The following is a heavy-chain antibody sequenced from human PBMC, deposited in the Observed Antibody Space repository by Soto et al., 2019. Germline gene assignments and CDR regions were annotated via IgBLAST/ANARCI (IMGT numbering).Heavy chain of an antibody. D-gene: IGHD5-12*01. CDR2: VYHRGGT. J-gene: IGHJ5*02. Sequence: PSETLSLTCTVSGGSIDNSYWSWIRQPPGKGLEWIGYVYHRGGTNYNPSLKSRVTISIDTSKIQFSLSLTSVTAADTAVYYCARHRGSDLLIDPSGRGYLVTVSS. CDR1: GGSIDNSY. CDR3: ARHRGSDLLIDP. V-gene: IGHV4-59*08.